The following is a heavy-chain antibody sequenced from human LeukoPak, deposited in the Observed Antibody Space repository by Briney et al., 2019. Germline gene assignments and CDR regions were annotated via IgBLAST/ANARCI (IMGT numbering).Heavy chain of an antibody. D-gene: IGHD3-22*01. J-gene: IGHJ4*02. CDR2: ISGSGIRT. CDR3: AKDRPDYYDSSGYYLRGYFDP. CDR1: GFTFSSFG. V-gene: IGHV3-23*01. Sequence: GGTLRLSCAASGFTFSSFGMSWVRQAPGKGLEWVSAISGSGIRTYYADSVNGRFTISRDNSKNTLYLQMNSLRAEDTAVYYCAKDRPDYYDSSGYYLRGYFDPWGQGTLVTVSS.